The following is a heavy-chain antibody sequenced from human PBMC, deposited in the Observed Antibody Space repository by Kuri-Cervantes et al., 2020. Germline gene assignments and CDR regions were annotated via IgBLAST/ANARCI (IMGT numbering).Heavy chain of an antibody. Sequence: SETLSLTCAVSGGSISSGGYSWSWLRQPPGKGLEWIGYIYHSGSTYYNPSLKSRVTISVDTSKNQFSLKLSSVTAADTAVYYCAREPFYGSGCYYRSPPVIYGMDVWGQGTTVTVSS. CDR3: AREPFYGSGCYYRSPPVIYGMDV. D-gene: IGHD3-10*01. V-gene: IGHV4-30-2*01. J-gene: IGHJ6*02. CDR1: GGSISSGGYS. CDR2: IYHSGST.